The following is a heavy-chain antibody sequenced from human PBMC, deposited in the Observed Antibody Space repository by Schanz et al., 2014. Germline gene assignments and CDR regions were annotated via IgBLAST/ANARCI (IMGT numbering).Heavy chain of an antibody. CDR1: GFTFSTHA. Sequence: QVQLVESGGGVVQPGRSLRLSCVASGFTFSTHAMHWVRQAPGKGLEWVALVSSDGNNDYYTDSVKGRFTISRDNSKNTVHLQMNSLRAEDTAVYYCAKQHIVRGVIYLNWFDSWGQGTLXTVSS. CDR2: VSSDGNND. J-gene: IGHJ5*01. CDR3: AKQHIVRGVIYLNWFDS. D-gene: IGHD3-10*01. V-gene: IGHV3-30*18.